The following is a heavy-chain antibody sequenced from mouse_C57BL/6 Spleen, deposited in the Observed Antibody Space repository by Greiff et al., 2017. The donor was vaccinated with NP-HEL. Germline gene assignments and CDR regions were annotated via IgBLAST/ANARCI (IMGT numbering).Heavy chain of an antibody. CDR1: GYAFSSYW. CDR2: IYPGDGDT. J-gene: IGHJ3*01. V-gene: IGHV1-80*01. CDR3: ARSGGNSPWFAY. Sequence: QVQLKQSGAELVKPGASVKISCKASGYAFSSYWMNWVKQRPGKGLEWIGQIYPGDGDTNYNGKFKGKATLTADKSSSTAYMQLSSLTSEDSAVYFCARSGGNSPWFAYWGQGTLVTVSA. D-gene: IGHD2-1*01.